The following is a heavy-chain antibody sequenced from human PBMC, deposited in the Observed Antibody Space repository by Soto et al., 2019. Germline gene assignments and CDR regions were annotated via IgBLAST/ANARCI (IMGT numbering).Heavy chain of an antibody. CDR1: GYTFNKFD. V-gene: IGHV1-8*01. Sequence: QVQLVQSGAEVKRPGASVRLSCKTSGYTFNKFDMNWVRQATGQELEWMGWVNPNSGNTGYAQKFRGRVTMTMETSLNTAFMELTSLQFEDSAVYYCAREAIGTDYMDVWGKGTTVTVSS. J-gene: IGHJ6*03. D-gene: IGHD6-13*01. CDR2: VNPNSGNT. CDR3: AREAIGTDYMDV.